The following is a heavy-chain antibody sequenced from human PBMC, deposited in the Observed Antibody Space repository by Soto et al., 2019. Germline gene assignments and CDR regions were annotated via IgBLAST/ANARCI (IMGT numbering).Heavy chain of an antibody. J-gene: IGHJ4*02. CDR2: ISYDGSNK. CDR1: GFTFSSYG. Sequence: PGGSLRLSCAASGFTFSSYGMHWVLQAPGKGLEWVAVISYDGSNKYYADSVKGRFTISRDNSKNTLYLQMNSLRAEDTAVYYCAKDRRSGQGFDYWGQGTLVTVSS. CDR3: AKDRRSGQGFDY. V-gene: IGHV3-30*18. D-gene: IGHD6-19*01.